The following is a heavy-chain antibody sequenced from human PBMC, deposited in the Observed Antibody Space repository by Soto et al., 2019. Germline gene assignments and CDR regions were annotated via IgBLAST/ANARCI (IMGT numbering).Heavy chain of an antibody. CDR1: GGSVISDY. V-gene: IGHV4-59*02. CDR2: IHYSGST. D-gene: IGHD4-17*01. Sequence: QVQLHESGPGLVKPSETLSLTCTVSGGSVISDYWSWIRQPPGKGLEWIAYIHYSGSTNYNPSLRGRVTMQIAPSKTRVPRRRGSVTATDTAVYYCARTTASGYMEVWGKGPTVTVPS. J-gene: IGHJ6*03. CDR3: ARTTASGYMEV.